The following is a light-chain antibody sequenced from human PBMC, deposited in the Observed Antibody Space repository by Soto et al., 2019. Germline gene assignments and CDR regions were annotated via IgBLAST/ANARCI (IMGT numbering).Light chain of an antibody. Sequence: EIVLTQSPGTLSLSPGERATLSCRASQSVSSSFLAWYQQKPGQAPMLLIYGASSRATGIPDRFSGSGSGTDFTLTIRRLEPEDFAVYYCQQYGSSPWTFGQGTKVEIK. J-gene: IGKJ1*01. CDR1: QSVSSSF. CDR2: GAS. CDR3: QQYGSSPWT. V-gene: IGKV3-20*01.